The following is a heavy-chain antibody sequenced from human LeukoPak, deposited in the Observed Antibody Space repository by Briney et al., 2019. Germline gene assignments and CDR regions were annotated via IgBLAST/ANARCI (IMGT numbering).Heavy chain of an antibody. CDR2: IKQDGSDK. V-gene: IGHV3-7*01. Sequence: GGSLRLSCAASGFTFRKYWMSWVRQAPGKGLEWVATIKQDGSDKYYVDSVRGRFTISRDNAKNSLYLQMNTLRAEDTAVYYCARGGLRGAIQNFDYWGQGTLVTVSS. J-gene: IGHJ4*02. D-gene: IGHD3-16*02. CDR1: GFTFRKYW. CDR3: ARGGLRGAIQNFDY.